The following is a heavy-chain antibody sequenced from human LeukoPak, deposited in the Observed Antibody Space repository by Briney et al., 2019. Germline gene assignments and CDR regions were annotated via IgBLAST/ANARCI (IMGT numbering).Heavy chain of an antibody. D-gene: IGHD2-2*01. V-gene: IGHV1-46*01. CDR1: GYTFTSYG. CDR3: ASESYCSSTSCYVVSY. Sequence: ASVKVSCKASGYTFTSYGISWVRQAPGQGLEWMGIINPSGGSTSYAQKFQGRVTVTRDTSTSTVYMELSSLRSEDTAVYYCASESYCSSTSCYVVSYWGQGTLVTVSS. J-gene: IGHJ4*02. CDR2: INPSGGST.